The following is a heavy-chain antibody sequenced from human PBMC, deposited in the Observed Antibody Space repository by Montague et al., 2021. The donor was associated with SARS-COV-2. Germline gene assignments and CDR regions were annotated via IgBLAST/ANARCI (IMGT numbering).Heavy chain of an antibody. J-gene: IGHJ4*02. CDR2: IWTSGST. D-gene: IGHD6-19*01. CDR1: GDSISSYL. V-gene: IGHV4-4*07. Sequence: SETLSLTCTVSGDSISSYLWNWVRQPAGKGLEWIGRIWTSGSTNYNPSLKSRVTVSVDTSKNQFSLSLTSVTAADTALYYCARGERCAWYNHYFDYWGQGALVTVSS. CDR3: ARGERCAWYNHYFDY.